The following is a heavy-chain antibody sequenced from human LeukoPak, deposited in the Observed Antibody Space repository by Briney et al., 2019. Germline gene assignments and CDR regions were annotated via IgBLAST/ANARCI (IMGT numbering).Heavy chain of an antibody. J-gene: IGHJ6*03. CDR3: ARRRQEYQLLSIKKNYYYYMDV. V-gene: IGHV4-34*01. Sequence: SETLSLTCAVYGGSFSGYYWSWIRQPPGKGLEWIGEINHSGSTNYNPSLKSRVTISVDTSKNQFSLKLSSVTAADTAVYYCARRRQEYQLLSIKKNYYYYMDVWGKGTTVTISS. CDR1: GGSFSGYY. D-gene: IGHD2-2*01. CDR2: INHSGST.